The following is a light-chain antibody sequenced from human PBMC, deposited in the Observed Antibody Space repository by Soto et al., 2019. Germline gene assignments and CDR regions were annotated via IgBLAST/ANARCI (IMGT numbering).Light chain of an antibody. J-gene: IGKJ2*01. Sequence: EIVLTQSPGTLSLSPGERATLSCRASQSVSSMFFAWYQRKPGQAPRLLFFATSNRATGIPDRFSGSGSGTDFPLTISRLEPEDFALYYCQQNGNSPPTFGQGTKVEMK. V-gene: IGKV3-20*01. CDR1: QSVSSMF. CDR3: QQNGNSPPT. CDR2: ATS.